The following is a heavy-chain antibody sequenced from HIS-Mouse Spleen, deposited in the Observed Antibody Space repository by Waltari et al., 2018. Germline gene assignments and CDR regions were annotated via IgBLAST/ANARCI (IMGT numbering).Heavy chain of an antibody. CDR1: GYTFTGYY. D-gene: IGHD3-10*01. V-gene: IGHV1-2*02. Sequence: QVQLVQSGAEVKKPGASVKVSYKASGYTFTGYYMHWVRQAPGQGLEWMGWINPNSGGTNYAQKFQGRVTMTRDTSISTAYMELSRLRSDDTAVYYCARGGITMVRGVIIPHDMGYYFDYWGQGTLVTVSS. CDR3: ARGGITMVRGVIIPHDMGYYFDY. CDR2: INPNSGGT. J-gene: IGHJ4*02.